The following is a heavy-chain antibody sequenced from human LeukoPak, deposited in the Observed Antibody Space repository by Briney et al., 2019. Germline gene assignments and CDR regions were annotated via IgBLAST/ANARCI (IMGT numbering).Heavy chain of an antibody. CDR3: AKVANSGSYYPDY. D-gene: IGHD1-26*01. V-gene: IGHV3-30*02. J-gene: IGHJ4*02. CDR1: GFTFSSYG. Sequence: PGGSLRLSCAASGFTFSSYGMHWVRRAPGKGLEWVAFIRYDGSNKYYADSVKGRFTISRDNSKNTLYLQMNSLRAEDTAVYYCAKVANSGSYYPDYWGQGPLATVSS. CDR2: IRYDGSNK.